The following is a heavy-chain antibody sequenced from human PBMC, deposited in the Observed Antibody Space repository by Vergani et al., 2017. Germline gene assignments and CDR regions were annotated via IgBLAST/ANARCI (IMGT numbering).Heavy chain of an antibody. CDR1: GFSFSSFG. V-gene: IGHV3-30*02. D-gene: IGHD2-2*01. Sequence: VQLVESGGGLVQPGGSLRLSCAASGFSFSSFGMHWVRQAPGKGLEWVTFIRFDGSNKYYADSVKGRFTISRDNSKNTVYLQMNSLRTGDTAVYYCARAPGVGYCSSTSCYPDYWGQGTLVTVSS. J-gene: IGHJ4*02. CDR3: ARAPGVGYCSSTSCYPDY. CDR2: IRFDGSNK.